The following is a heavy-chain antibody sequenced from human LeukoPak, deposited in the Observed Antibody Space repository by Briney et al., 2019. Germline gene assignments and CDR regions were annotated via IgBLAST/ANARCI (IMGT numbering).Heavy chain of an antibody. D-gene: IGHD3-16*01. CDR2: ISSSSSTI. CDR3: ARGARAKIDAFDI. Sequence: GGSLRLSCAASGFTFSSYSMNSVRQAPGKGLGWVSYISSSSSTINYADSVKGRFTISRHNAKNSLYLQMNSLRAEHTAVYYCARGARAKIDAFDIWGQGTMVTVSS. J-gene: IGHJ3*02. CDR1: GFTFSSYS. V-gene: IGHV3-48*01.